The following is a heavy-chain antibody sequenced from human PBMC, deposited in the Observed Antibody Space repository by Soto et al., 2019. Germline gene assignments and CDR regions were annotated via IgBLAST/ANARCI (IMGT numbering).Heavy chain of an antibody. CDR2: INAGGNT. CDR3: VRENYYYGMDV. V-gene: IGHV3-66*01. CDR1: GFDASVNY. Sequence: EVQLVESGGTLVQPGGSLRLSCEASGFDASVNYMAWVRQAPGKGLEWVSTINAGGNTFYADSVKGRFTISRDDSTNTLSLQMNSLRVEDTAMFYCVRENYYYGMDVWGQGTAVTVSS. J-gene: IGHJ6*02.